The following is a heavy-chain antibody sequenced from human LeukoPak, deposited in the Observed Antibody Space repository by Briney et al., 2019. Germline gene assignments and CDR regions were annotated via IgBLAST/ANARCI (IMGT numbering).Heavy chain of an antibody. CDR1: GGSTSSYY. CDR2: IYYSGST. CDR3: ARDSYEKVL. D-gene: IGHD3-16*01. V-gene: IGHV4-59*01. J-gene: IGHJ4*02. Sequence: SETLSLTCTVSGGSTSSYYWSWIRQPPGKGLEWIGYIYYSGSTNYSPSLKSRVTISVDTSKNQFSLKLSSVTAADTAVYYCARDSYEKVLWGQGTLVTVSS.